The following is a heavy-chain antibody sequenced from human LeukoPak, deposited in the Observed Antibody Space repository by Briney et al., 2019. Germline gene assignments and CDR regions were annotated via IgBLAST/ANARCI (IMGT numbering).Heavy chain of an antibody. V-gene: IGHV3-23*01. CDR2: ISGSGGST. J-gene: IGHJ4*02. CDR3: AKDPYYYDSSGYYYVDSGNYFDY. CDR1: GFTFSSYA. Sequence: GGSLRLSCAASGFTFSSYAMSWVRQAPGKGLEWVSAISGSGGSTYYADSVKGRFTISRDNSKNTLYLQMNSLRAEDTAVYYCAKDPYYYDSSGYYYVDSGNYFDYWGQGTLVTVSS. D-gene: IGHD3-22*01.